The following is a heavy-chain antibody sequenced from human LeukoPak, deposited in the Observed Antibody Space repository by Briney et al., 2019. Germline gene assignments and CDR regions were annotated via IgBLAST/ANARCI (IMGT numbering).Heavy chain of an antibody. Sequence: SETLSLTCAVYGGSFSGYYWSWIRQPPGKGLEWIGEINHSGSTNYNPSLKSRVTISVDTSKNQFSLRLSSVTAADTAVYYCARGVIVVVVAAIGVNAFDIWGQGTMVTVSS. V-gene: IGHV4-34*01. D-gene: IGHD2-15*01. J-gene: IGHJ3*02. CDR3: ARGVIVVVVAAIGVNAFDI. CDR2: INHSGST. CDR1: GGSFSGYY.